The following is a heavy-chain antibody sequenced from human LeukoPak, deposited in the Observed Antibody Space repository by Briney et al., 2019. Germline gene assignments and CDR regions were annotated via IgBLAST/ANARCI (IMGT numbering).Heavy chain of an antibody. V-gene: IGHV3-48*03. CDR3: ARFEYQLLHFDY. D-gene: IGHD2-2*01. CDR2: ISRSGVAT. CDR1: GFTFSSYE. J-gene: IGHJ4*02. Sequence: GGSLRLSCAASGFTFSSYEMNWVRQAPGKGLEWVSTISRSGVATYYANSVKGRFTISRDNTKNSLYLQMNSLRAEDTAVYYCARFEYQLLHFDYWGQGTLVTVSS.